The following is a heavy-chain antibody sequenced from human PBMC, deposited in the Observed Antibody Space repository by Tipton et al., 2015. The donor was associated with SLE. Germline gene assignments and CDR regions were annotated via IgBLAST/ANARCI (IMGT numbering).Heavy chain of an antibody. CDR1: GGSISSSSYY. CDR3: ARSRFYYGDAFDI. Sequence: TLSLTCTVSGGSISSSSYYWGWIRQPPGKGLEWIGSIYYSGSTNYNPSLKSRVTISVDTSKNQFSLKLSSVTAADTAVYYCARSRFYYGDAFDIWGQGTMVTVSS. CDR2: IYYSGST. D-gene: IGHD3-22*01. J-gene: IGHJ3*02. V-gene: IGHV4-39*07.